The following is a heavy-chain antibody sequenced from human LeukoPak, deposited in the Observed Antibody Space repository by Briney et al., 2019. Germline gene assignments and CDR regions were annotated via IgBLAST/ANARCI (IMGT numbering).Heavy chain of an antibody. CDR2: ISAYNGNT. CDR3: ARAGYSSSWAHNYYFDY. J-gene: IGHJ4*02. V-gene: IGHV1-18*01. D-gene: IGHD6-13*01. CDR1: GYTFTSYG. Sequence: ASVKVSCKASGYTFTSYGISWVRQAPGQGLEWMRWISAYNGNTNYAQKLQGRVTMTTDTSTSTAYMELSSLRSEDTAVYYCARAGYSSSWAHNYYFDYWGQGTLVTVSS.